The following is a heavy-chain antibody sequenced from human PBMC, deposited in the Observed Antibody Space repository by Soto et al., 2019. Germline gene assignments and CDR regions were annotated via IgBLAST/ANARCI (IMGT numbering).Heavy chain of an antibody. J-gene: IGHJ6*02. CDR3: VSGRRGIMYFYYGMDV. Sequence: QVQLVQSGAEVKNPGSSVKVSCKASRGSFSSYPINWVRQAPGQGLDWMGGVTPLFGTTKYAQKFQGRVTITADESTNTAYLELSGLRPEDTALYYCVSGRRGIMYFYYGMDVWGPGTTVIVSS. V-gene: IGHV1-69*01. CDR1: RGSFSSYP. CDR2: VTPLFGTT.